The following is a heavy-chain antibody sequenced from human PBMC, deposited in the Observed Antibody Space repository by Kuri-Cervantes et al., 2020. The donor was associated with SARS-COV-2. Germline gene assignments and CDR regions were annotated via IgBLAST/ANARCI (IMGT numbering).Heavy chain of an antibody. CDR1: GFLFSASA. D-gene: IGHD3-3*01. J-gene: IGHJ4*02. V-gene: IGHV3-73*01. CDR3: TKDDFWSGYSDY. CDR2: VRGKANNYAT. Sequence: ETLSLTCEVSGFLFSASAIHWVRQASGKGLEWVGRVRGKANNYATAYAASVKGRFTISRDDSKNMAYLQMNSLKTEDTAVYYCTKDDFWSGYSDYWGQGTLVTVSS.